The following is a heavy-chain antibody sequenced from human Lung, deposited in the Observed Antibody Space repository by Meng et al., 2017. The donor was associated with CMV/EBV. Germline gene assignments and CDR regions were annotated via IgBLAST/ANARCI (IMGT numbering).Heavy chain of an antibody. CDR2: IYHSGST. CDR3: ASFPPPGKQWLVTDY. CDR1: GGSISSSNW. V-gene: IGHV4-4*02. D-gene: IGHD6-19*01. J-gene: IGHJ4*02. Sequence: QVQLQGSGPGRVKPSGTLSLTCAVSGGSISSSNWWSWVRQPPGKGLEWIGEIYHSGSTNYNPSLKSRVTISVDKSKNQFSLKLSSVTAADTAVYYCASFPPPGKQWLVTDYWGQETLVTVSS.